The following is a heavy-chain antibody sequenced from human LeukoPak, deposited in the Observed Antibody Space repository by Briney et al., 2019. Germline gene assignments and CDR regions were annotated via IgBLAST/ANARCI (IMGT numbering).Heavy chain of an antibody. CDR2: IDASGGST. Sequence: ASVKVSCKASGYTFTSYYMHWVRQAPGQGLEWMGIIDASGGSTSYAQKFQGRVTMTRDMSTSTVYMELSSLRSEDTAVYYCARVVDYYDSSGYYGKEYFDYWGQGTLVTVSS. CDR3: ARVVDYYDSSGYYGKEYFDY. J-gene: IGHJ4*02. CDR1: GYTFTSYY. D-gene: IGHD3-22*01. V-gene: IGHV1-46*01.